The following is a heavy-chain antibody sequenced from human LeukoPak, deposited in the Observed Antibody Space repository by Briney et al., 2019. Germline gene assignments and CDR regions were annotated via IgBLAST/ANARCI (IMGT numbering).Heavy chain of an antibody. CDR1: GFTFNFYW. CDR3: ARARGRTSEPYYFDY. V-gene: IGHV3-74*01. CDR2: INSDGYSI. J-gene: IGHJ4*02. D-gene: IGHD3-10*01. Sequence: PGGSLRLSCVASGFTFNFYWMHWVRHAPGKGLVWLSRINSDGYSITYADSVKGRFSISRDNAKNTLYLQMNSLRAEDTAMYYCARARGRTSEPYYFDYWGQGVLVTVSS.